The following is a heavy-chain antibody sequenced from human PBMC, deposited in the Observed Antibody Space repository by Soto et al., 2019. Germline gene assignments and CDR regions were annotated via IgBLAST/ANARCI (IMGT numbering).Heavy chain of an antibody. J-gene: IGHJ4*02. CDR1: GCSISGSY. CDR2: VYYTGST. CDR3: ARSVAVPGAHIDY. Sequence: SETLSLTCSVSGCSISGSYWSWIRQSPGKGLEWLGYVYYTGSTNYSPSLRSRVSISVDTSKNEFSLRLSSVTAADTDVYFCARSVAVPGAHIDYWGQGTQVTVSS. V-gene: IGHV4-59*01. D-gene: IGHD6-19*01.